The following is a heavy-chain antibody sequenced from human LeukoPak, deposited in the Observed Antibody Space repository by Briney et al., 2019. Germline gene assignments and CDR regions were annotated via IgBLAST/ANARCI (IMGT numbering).Heavy chain of an antibody. D-gene: IGHD2-21*02. J-gene: IGHJ4*02. CDR2: ISGSGGST. V-gene: IGHV3-23*01. CDR3: AKEQRVVVTAIFDY. CDR1: GFTFSSYA. Sequence: QPGGSLRLSCAASGFTFSSYAMSWVRQAPGKGLEWVSAISGSGGSTYYADSVKGRLTISRDNSKNTMYLQMNRMRAEETDVYYCAKEQRVVVTAIFDYWGQGTLVTVSS.